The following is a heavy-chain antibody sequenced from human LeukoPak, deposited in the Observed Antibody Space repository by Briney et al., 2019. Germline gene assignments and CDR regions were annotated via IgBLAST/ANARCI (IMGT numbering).Heavy chain of an antibody. Sequence: VASVNVSCKASGYTFTSYGISWVRQAPGQGLDWMGWISAYNGNTNYAQKLQGRVTMTTDTSTSTAYMELRSLRSDDTAVYYCARTSDDFWSGGYYFDYWGQGTLVTVSS. CDR2: ISAYNGNT. D-gene: IGHD3-3*01. V-gene: IGHV1-18*01. CDR1: GYTFTSYG. CDR3: ARTSDDFWSGGYYFDY. J-gene: IGHJ4*02.